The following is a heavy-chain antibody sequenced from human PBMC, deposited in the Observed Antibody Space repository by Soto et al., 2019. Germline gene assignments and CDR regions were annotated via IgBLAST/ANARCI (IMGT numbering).Heavy chain of an antibody. CDR2: IGTAGDT. J-gene: IGHJ3*02. V-gene: IGHV3-13*01. Sequence: GGSLRLSCAASGFTFSSYDMHWVRQATGKGLEWVSAIGTAGDTYYPGSVKGRFTISRENAKNSLYLQMNSQRAGDTAVYYCARGPPGKNAFDIWGQGTMVTVSS. CDR3: ARGPPGKNAFDI. D-gene: IGHD1-1*01. CDR1: GFTFSSYD.